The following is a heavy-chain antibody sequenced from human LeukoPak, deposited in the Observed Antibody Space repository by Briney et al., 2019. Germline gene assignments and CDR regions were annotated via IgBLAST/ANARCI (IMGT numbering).Heavy chain of an antibody. D-gene: IGHD2-2*01. Sequence: GGSLRLSCTASGFTFGDYAMSWVRQAPGKGLEWVGFIRSKAYGGTTEYAASVKGRFTISRDDSKSIAYLQMNSLKTEDTAVYYCTRVRIVVVPARYDYYYYYYMDVWGKGTTVTISS. V-gene: IGHV3-49*04. CDR2: IRSKAYGGTT. J-gene: IGHJ6*03. CDR3: TRVRIVVVPARYDYYYYYYMDV. CDR1: GFTFGDYA.